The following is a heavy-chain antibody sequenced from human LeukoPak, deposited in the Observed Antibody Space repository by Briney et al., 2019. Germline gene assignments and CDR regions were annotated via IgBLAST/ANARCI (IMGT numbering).Heavy chain of an antibody. J-gene: IGHJ4*02. CDR1: GFTFSSYS. CDR3: ARDYRTQWLGKFDY. CDR2: ISSSSSTI. V-gene: IGHV3-48*04. D-gene: IGHD6-19*01. Sequence: QLGGSLRLSCAASGFTFSSYSMNWVRQAPGKGLEWVSYISSSSSTIYYADSVKGRFTISRDNAKNSLYLQMNSLRAEDTAVYYCARDYRTQWLGKFDYWGQGTLVTVSS.